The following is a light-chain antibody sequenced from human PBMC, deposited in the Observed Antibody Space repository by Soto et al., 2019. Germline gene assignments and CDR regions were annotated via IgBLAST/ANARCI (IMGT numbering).Light chain of an antibody. CDR1: SGHSNYA. J-gene: IGLJ2*01. CDR3: QTWGSGIVV. V-gene: IGLV4-69*01. CDR2: LNSDGSH. Sequence: QLVLTQSPSASASPGASVKLTCTLSSGHSNYAIAWHQQQSEKGPRYLMKLNSDGSHSKGDGIPDRFSGSSSGAERYLTISSLQSEDEADYYCQTWGSGIVVFGGGTKVTVL.